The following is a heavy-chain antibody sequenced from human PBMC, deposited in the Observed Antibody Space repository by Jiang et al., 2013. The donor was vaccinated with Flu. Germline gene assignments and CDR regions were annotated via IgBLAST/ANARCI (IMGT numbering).Heavy chain of an antibody. V-gene: IGHV6-1*01. J-gene: IGHJ4*02. CDR3: ARAALVGTSMVRVDS. CDR1: GDSVSTNGAT. D-gene: IGHD5-18*01. CDR2: TYYSSRWYN. Sequence: SQTLSLTCAISGDSVSTNGATWNWIRQSPSRGLEWLGRTYYSSRWYNNYAESVKNRITINPDTSKNQFSLQVDSVTPEDTAVYYCARAALVGTSMVRVDSWGQGTPVTVSS.